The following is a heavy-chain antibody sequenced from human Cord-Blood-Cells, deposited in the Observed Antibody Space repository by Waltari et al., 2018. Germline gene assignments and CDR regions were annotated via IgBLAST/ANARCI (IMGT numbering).Heavy chain of an antibody. CDR2: IYYSGST. CDR1: GGSISSPY. CDR3: ARQSEVPSDGYFDY. V-gene: IGHV4-59*11. Sequence: QVQLQESGPGLVQPSETLSLTCTVPGGSISSPYWSWIRQPPGKGLEWIGYIYYSGSTNYNPSLKSRVTISVDTSKNQFSLKLSSVTAADTAVYYCARQSEVPSDGYFDYWGQGTLVTVSS. J-gene: IGHJ4*02. D-gene: IGHD2-21*01.